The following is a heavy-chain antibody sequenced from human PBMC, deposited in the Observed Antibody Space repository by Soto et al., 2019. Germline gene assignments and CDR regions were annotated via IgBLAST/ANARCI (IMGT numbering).Heavy chain of an antibody. Sequence: PVVSLRLSCAASGFTFSNAWMSWVRQAPGKGLEWVGRIKSKTDGGTTDYAAPVKGRFTISRDDSKNTLYLQMNSLKTEDTAAYYCTTDRGIMIVVTRSMDVWGQGTTVTVSS. D-gene: IGHD3-22*01. J-gene: IGHJ6*02. V-gene: IGHV3-15*01. CDR2: IKSKTDGGTT. CDR3: TTDRGIMIVVTRSMDV. CDR1: GFTFSNAW.